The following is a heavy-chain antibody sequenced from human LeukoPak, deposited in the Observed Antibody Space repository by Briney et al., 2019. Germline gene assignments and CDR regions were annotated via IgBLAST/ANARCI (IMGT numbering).Heavy chain of an antibody. CDR3: ARGVGSSPRDY. J-gene: IGHJ4*02. V-gene: IGHV4-59*12. D-gene: IGHD6-6*01. CDR2: IYYSGST. Sequence: SETLSLTCTVSGGSISSYYWSWIRQPPGKGLEWIGYIYYSGSTNYNPSLKSRVTISVDTSKSQFSLKLSSVTAADTAVYHCARGVGSSPRDYWGQGSLVTVSS. CDR1: GGSISSYY.